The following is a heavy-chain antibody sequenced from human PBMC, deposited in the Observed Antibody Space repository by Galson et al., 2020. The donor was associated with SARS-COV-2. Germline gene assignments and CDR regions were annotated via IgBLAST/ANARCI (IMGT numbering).Heavy chain of an antibody. CDR3: ARDQWLRLRGQITDAFDI. Sequence: GGSLRLSCAASGFTFSSYWMSWVRQAPGKGLEWVANIKQDGSEKYYVDSVKGRFTISRDNAKNSLYLQMNSLRAEDTAVYYCARDQWLRLRGQITDAFDIWGQGTMVTVSS. D-gene: IGHD5-12*01. V-gene: IGHV3-7*01. J-gene: IGHJ3*02. CDR2: IKQDGSEK. CDR1: GFTFSSYW.